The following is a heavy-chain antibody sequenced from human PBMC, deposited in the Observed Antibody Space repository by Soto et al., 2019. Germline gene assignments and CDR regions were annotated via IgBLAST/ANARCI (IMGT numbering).Heavy chain of an antibody. CDR1: GYTFTSYG. V-gene: IGHV1-18*01. CDR3: SIDWFGFDY. D-gene: IGHD3-16*01. CDR2: INAYNGTT. J-gene: IGHJ4*02. Sequence: QVQLVQSGAEGKKPGASVKVSCKASGYTFTSYGLSWVRQAPGQGLARMGWINAYNGTTNYAQNLQGRLTRTTDTSTSTAYMERRSLRSDDTAVYYWSIDWFGFDYWGQGTLVTVSS.